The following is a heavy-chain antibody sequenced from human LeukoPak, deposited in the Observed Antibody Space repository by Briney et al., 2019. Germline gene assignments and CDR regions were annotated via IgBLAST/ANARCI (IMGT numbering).Heavy chain of an antibody. V-gene: IGHV3-21*01. Sequence: GGSLRLSCAASGFTFSRYSMNRVRQAPGKGLEWVSSISSSSSYIFYADAVKGRFTISRDNAKNSLYLQMTSLRAEDTAVDYCARGGSVVVVAATDDAFDIWGQGTMVTVSS. J-gene: IGHJ3*02. CDR3: ARGGSVVVVAATDDAFDI. D-gene: IGHD2-15*01. CDR1: GFTFSRYS. CDR2: ISSSSSYI.